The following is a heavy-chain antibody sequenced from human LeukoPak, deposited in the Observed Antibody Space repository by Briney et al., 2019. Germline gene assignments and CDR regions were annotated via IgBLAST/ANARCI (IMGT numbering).Heavy chain of an antibody. J-gene: IGHJ4*02. CDR2: ISYDGSNK. V-gene: IGHV3-30*18. D-gene: IGHD6-13*01. CDR3: AKDSQPGVTIAAAGY. CDR1: GFTFSSYG. Sequence: PGRSRRLSCAASGFTFSSYGMHWVRQAPGKGLEWVAVISYDGSNKYYADSVKGRFTISRDNSKNTLYLQMNSLRAEDTAVYYCAKDSQPGVTIAAAGYWGQGTLVTVSS.